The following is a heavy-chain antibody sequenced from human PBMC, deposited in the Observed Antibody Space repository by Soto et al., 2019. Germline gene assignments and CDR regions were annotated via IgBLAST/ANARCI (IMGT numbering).Heavy chain of an antibody. CDR2: ISGSGGST. V-gene: IGHV3-23*01. CDR3: AKDIEAAGKWGYYYYGMDV. J-gene: IGHJ6*02. CDR1: GFTFSSYA. Sequence: GGSLRLSCAASGFTFSSYAMSWVRQAPGKGLEWVSAISGSGGSTYYADSVKGRFTISRDNSKNTLYLQMNSLRAEDTAVYYCAKDIEAAGKWGYYYYGMDVWGQGTTVTVSS. D-gene: IGHD6-13*01.